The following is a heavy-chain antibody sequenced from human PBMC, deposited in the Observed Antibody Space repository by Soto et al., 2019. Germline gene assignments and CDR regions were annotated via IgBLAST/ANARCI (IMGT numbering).Heavy chain of an antibody. V-gene: IGHV5-10-1*01. CDR1: GYSFTSYW. D-gene: IGHD2-15*01. CDR2: IDPSDSYT. J-gene: IGHJ4*02. Sequence: PGESLKISCKGSGYSFTSYWISWVRQMPGKGLEWMGRIDPSDSYTNYSPSFQGHVTISADKSISTAYLQWSSLKASDTAMYYCARHDGAATLIDYWGQGTLVTVSS. CDR3: ARHDGAATLIDY.